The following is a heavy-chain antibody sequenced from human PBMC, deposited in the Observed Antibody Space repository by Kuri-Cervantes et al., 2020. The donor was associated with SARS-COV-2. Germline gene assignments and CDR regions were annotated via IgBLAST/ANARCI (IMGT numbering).Heavy chain of an antibody. CDR2: ISSSSSYM. CDR3: ARVAGEGPIYYYYMDV. J-gene: IGHJ6*03. Sequence: GGSLRLSCAAFGFTFSSYSMNWVRQAPGKGLEWVSSISSSSSYMYYADSVKGRFTVSRDSAKNSLYLQMNSLRGEDTAVYYCARVAGEGPIYYYYMDVWGKGTTVTVSS. V-gene: IGHV3-21*01. D-gene: IGHD2-21*01. CDR1: GFTFSSYS.